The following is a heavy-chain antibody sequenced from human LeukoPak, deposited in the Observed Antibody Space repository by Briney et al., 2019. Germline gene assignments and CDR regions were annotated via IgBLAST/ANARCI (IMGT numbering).Heavy chain of an antibody. CDR2: IYTSGST. D-gene: IGHD2-2*01. CDR3: ARGAYQLLPSRVNAFDI. J-gene: IGHJ3*02. V-gene: IGHV4-4*07. Sequence: KPSETLSLTCTVSGGSISSYYWSWIRQPAGKGLEWIGGIYTSGSTNYNPSLKSRVTMSVDTSKNQFSLKLSSVTAADTAVYYCARGAYQLLPSRVNAFDIWGQGTMVTVSS. CDR1: GGSISSYY.